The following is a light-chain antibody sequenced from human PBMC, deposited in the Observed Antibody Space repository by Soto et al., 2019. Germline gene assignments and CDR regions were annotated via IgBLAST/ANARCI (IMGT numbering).Light chain of an antibody. CDR2: SVS. J-gene: IGLJ1*01. CDR1: NSDIGTLNS. V-gene: IGLV2-14*01. Sequence: QSVLTQPASVSASPGQSITISCTETNSDIGTLNSVSWYQQFPGKAPKLMIFSVSVRPSGVSTRFSGSKFGNTAFLYISGLQAEDEADYYCSSYTSSRTYVFGSGTKLTVL. CDR3: SSYTSSRTYV.